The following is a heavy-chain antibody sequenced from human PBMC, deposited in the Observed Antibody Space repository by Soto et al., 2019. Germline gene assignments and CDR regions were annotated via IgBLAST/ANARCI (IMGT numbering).Heavy chain of an antibody. CDR1: GGSFSGYY. CDR3: ARFGDFWSGYPQPKNWFDP. V-gene: IGHV4-34*01. Sequence: TLSLTCAVYGGSFSGYYWSWIRQPPGKGLEWIGEINHSGSTNYNPSLKSRVTISVDTSKNQFSLKLSSVTAADTAVYYCARFGDFWSGYPQPKNWFDPWGQGTLVTVSS. CDR2: INHSGST. J-gene: IGHJ5*02. D-gene: IGHD3-3*01.